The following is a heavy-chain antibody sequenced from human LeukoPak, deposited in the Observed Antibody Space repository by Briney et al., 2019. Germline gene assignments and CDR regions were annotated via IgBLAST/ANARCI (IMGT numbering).Heavy chain of an antibody. CDR2: VYFSGSS. Sequence: PSETLSLTCSVSGVSLSSSSYYWAWIRQPPGKGLEWIANVYFSGSSYYSRSLKSRVTISIDTSKNQFSLTLNSVTAADTAVYYCAKPRYSSGWLFDYWGQGTLVTVSS. CDR3: AKPRYSSGWLFDY. J-gene: IGHJ4*02. D-gene: IGHD6-19*01. CDR1: GVSLSSSSYY. V-gene: IGHV4-39*07.